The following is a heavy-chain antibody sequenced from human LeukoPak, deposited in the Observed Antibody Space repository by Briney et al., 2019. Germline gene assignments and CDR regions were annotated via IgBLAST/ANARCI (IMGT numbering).Heavy chain of an antibody. CDR1: GGSISSYC. CDR2: IYYSKST. D-gene: IGHD3-22*01. J-gene: IGHJ5*02. Sequence: SETLSLTCTVSGGSISSYCWSWIRQPPGKGLEWIGYIYYSKSTNYNPSLKSRVTISGDTSKNQFSLKLTSVTAADAAVYYCARGLSDSSGYYYGGRFDPWGQGTLVTVSS. CDR3: ARGLSDSSGYYYGGRFDP. V-gene: IGHV4-59*01.